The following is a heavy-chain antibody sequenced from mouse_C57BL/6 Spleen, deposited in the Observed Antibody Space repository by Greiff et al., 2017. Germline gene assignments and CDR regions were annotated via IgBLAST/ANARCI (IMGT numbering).Heavy chain of an antibody. V-gene: IGHV14-4*01. D-gene: IGHD2-5*01. CDR2: IDPENGDT. J-gene: IGHJ3*01. CDR3: TTGAYYSNYWFAY. Sequence: VQLQQSGAELVRPGASVKLSCTASGFNIKDDYMHWVKQRPEQGLEWIGWIDPENGDTEYASKFQGKATITADTSSNTAYLQLSSLTSEDTAVYYCTTGAYYSNYWFAYWGQGTLVTVSA. CDR1: GFNIKDDY.